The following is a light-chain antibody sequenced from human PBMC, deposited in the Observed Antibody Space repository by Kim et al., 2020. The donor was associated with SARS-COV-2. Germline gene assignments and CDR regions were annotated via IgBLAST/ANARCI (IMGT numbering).Light chain of an antibody. J-gene: IGKJ1*01. CDR1: QSIRSN. CDR3: QQYHNWPRT. CDR2: GAS. V-gene: IGKV3-15*01. Sequence: VSPGDRATLSCRASQSIRSNLAWYQQKPGQAPGLLFYGASTRATDVPPRFGASGSGTEFTLTISRLYSEDLAVYYCQQYHNWPRTFGQGTKVEIK.